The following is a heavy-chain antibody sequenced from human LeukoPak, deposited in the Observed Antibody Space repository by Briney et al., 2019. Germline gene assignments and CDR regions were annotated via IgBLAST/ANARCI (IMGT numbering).Heavy chain of an antibody. D-gene: IGHD2/OR15-2a*01. CDR2: IRYDGSNT. CDR3: ARGGFYPDY. V-gene: IGHV3-30*02. Sequence: PGGSLRLSCAASEFTFSSYAMHWVRQAPDKGLEWVAFIRYDGSNTYYADSVKGRFTISRDNTKNSLYLQMNSLRAEDTTVYYCARGGFYPDYWGQGILVTVSS. J-gene: IGHJ4*02. CDR1: EFTFSSYA.